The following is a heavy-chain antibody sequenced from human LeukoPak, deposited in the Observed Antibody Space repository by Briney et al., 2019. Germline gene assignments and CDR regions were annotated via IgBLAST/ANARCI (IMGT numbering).Heavy chain of an antibody. CDR2: IYTSGST. V-gene: IGHV4-4*07. J-gene: IGHJ4*02. Sequence: SETLSLTCTVSGGSISSYYWSWIRQTPGKGLEWIGRIYTSGSTNYNPSLKSRVTMSVDTSKNQFSLKLSSVTAADTAVYYCARDEGVTMVRQFWGQGTLVTVSS. CDR1: GGSISSYY. D-gene: IGHD3-10*01. CDR3: ARDEGVTMVRQF.